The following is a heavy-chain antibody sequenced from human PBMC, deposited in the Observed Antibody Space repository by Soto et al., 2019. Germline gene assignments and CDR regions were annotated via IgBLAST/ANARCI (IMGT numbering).Heavy chain of an antibody. Sequence: PSETLSLPCTVSGGSISTYYWSWIRPPPGQGLECIGYIYSSEKTNYNPSLKRRITKSVDTSKNQISKQLRSVTEADTAVYYCALLRHHQNDYYYYMDGWGKGTTVT. CDR3: ALLRHHQNDYYYYMDG. D-gene: IGHD3-22*01. J-gene: IGHJ6*03. CDR1: GGSISTYY. V-gene: IGHV4-59*01. CDR2: IYSSEKT.